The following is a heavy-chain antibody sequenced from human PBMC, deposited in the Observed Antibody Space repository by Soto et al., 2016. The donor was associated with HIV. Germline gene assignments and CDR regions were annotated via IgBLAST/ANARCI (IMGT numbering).Heavy chain of an antibody. V-gene: IGHV3-9*03. CDR1: GFTFDDYA. CDR3: ARGATVTTRAHHPLRGCFDY. J-gene: IGHJ4*02. Sequence: EVQLVESGGGLVQPGRSLRLSCAASGFTFDDYAMHWVRQAPGKGLEWVSGISWNSGSIGYADSVKGRFTISRDNAKNSLYLQMNSLRAEDMALYYCARGATVTTRAHHPLRGCFDYWGQGTLVTVSS. D-gene: IGHD4-17*01. CDR2: ISWNSGSI.